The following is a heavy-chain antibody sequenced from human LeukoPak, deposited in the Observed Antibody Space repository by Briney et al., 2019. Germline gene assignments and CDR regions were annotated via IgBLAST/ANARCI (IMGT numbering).Heavy chain of an antibody. J-gene: IGHJ4*02. CDR2: IKQDGSEK. CDR3: ARDTYSSGWWRY. V-gene: IGHV3-7*01. Sequence: GGSLRLSCAASRFTFRNNWMSWVRQAPGKGLEWVANIKQDGSEKNYVDSVKGRFIISRDNAKNSLYLQMNSLRAEDTAVYYCARDTYSSGWWRYWGQGTLVTVSS. D-gene: IGHD6-19*01. CDR1: RFTFRNNW.